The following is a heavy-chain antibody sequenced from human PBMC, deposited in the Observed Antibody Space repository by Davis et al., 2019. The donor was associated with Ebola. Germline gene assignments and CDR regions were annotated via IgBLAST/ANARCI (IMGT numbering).Heavy chain of an antibody. D-gene: IGHD1-26*01. J-gene: IGHJ4*02. CDR3: ARELRPSVGLLRSPQGY. V-gene: IGHV1-69*13. CDR1: GGAFSSYI. Sequence: AASVKVSCKASGGAFSSYIVSWVRQAPGQGLEWMGGIIPISGIPSYAQKFQGRVTISADDSTSTVYMELTSLRSEDPAVYYCARELRPSVGLLRSPQGYWGQGTLVTVSS. CDR2: IIPISGIP.